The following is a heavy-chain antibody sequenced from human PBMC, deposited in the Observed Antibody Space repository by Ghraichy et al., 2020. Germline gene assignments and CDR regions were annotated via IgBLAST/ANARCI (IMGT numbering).Heavy chain of an antibody. Sequence: SETLSLTCTVSGGSISSYCCSWIRQPPGKGLEWIGYIYYSGSTKYNPSLKSRVTISGDTSKNHFSLKLTSVTAADTAVYYCATSTPRDSPYYYGSGSPMDYYGLDVRGQGTTVTVSS. V-gene: IGHV4-59*08. J-gene: IGHJ6*02. CDR3: ATSTPRDSPYYYGSGSPMDYYGLDV. D-gene: IGHD3-10*01. CDR1: GGSISSYC. CDR2: IYYSGST.